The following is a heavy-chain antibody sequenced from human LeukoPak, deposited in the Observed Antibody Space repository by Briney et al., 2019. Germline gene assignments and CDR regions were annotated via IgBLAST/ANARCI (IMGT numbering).Heavy chain of an antibody. CDR2: MSAYNGNT. J-gene: IGHJ4*02. V-gene: IGHV1-18*01. D-gene: IGHD3-10*01. CDR3: ARNRGAYYYGSGSFFDY. Sequence: ASVKVSCKASGYTFTSYGISWVRQAPGQGLQWMGWMSAYNGNTNYAQKLQGRVTMTTDKSTSTAYMELRSLRSDDTGVYYCARNRGAYYYGSGSFFDYWGQGTLVTVSS. CDR1: GYTFTSYG.